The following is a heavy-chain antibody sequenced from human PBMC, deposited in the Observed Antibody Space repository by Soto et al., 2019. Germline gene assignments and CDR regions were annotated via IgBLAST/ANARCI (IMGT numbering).Heavy chain of an antibody. CDR3: ARMQKHGDYVGVFYWFDP. Sequence: ASVKVSCKVSGYTLTELSMHWVRQAPGKGLEWMGGFDPEDGETIYAQKFQGRVTMTEDTSTDTAYMELSSLRSEDTAVYYCARMQKHGDYVGVFYWFDPWGQGTLVTVSS. D-gene: IGHD4-17*01. V-gene: IGHV1-24*01. CDR1: GYTLTELS. CDR2: FDPEDGET. J-gene: IGHJ5*02.